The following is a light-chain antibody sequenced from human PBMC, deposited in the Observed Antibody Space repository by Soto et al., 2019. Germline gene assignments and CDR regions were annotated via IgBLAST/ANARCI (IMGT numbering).Light chain of an antibody. J-gene: IGLJ2*01. CDR1: TSNIGAGYD. CDR2: GNT. CDR3: QSYDVSLSGSVI. V-gene: IGLV1-40*01. Sequence: QSDLTQPPSVSGAPGQRVTISCTGSTSNIGAGYDVHWYQQLPGTAPKLLIYGNTNRPSGIPDRFSGSTSGTSASLAITGLQAEDEADYYCQSYDVSLSGSVIFGGGTKLTVL.